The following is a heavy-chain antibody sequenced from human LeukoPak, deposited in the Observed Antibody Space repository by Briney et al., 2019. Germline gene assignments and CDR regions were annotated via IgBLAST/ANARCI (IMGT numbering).Heavy chain of an antibody. J-gene: IGHJ4*02. CDR2: ISTYNGHT. CDR3: ARDTNYIRDY. CDR1: GYTFTTYG. D-gene: IGHD4/OR15-4a*01. Sequence: ASVKVSCKASGYTFTTYGIGWVRQAPGQGLEWMGWISTYNGHTGYAQKLQGRVTMTTDTSTSTAYMELRSLTSDDTAVYYCARDTNYIRDYWGQGTLVTVSS. V-gene: IGHV1-18*01.